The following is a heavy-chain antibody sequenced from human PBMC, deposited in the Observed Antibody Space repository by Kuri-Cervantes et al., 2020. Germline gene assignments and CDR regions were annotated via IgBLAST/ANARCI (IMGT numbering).Heavy chain of an antibody. CDR1: GGSFSGYY. J-gene: IGHJ3*02. D-gene: IGHD5-18*01. Sequence: GSLRLSCAVYGGSFSGYYWSWIRQPPGKGLEWIGEINHGGGTNYNPSLKSRVTISVDTSKNQFSLRLSSVTAADTAVYYCARDTRELWLHGPAFDIWGQGTMVTVSS. CDR3: ARDTRELWLHGPAFDI. V-gene: IGHV4-34*01. CDR2: INHGGGT.